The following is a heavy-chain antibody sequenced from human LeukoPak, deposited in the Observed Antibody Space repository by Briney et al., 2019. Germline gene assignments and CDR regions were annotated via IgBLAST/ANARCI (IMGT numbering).Heavy chain of an antibody. CDR1: GGSFSGYY. V-gene: IGHV4-34*01. Sequence: SETLSLTCAVYGGSFSGYYWSWIRQPPGKGLEWIGEINHSGSTNYNPSLKSRDTISVDTSKNQFSLKLSSATAADTAVFYCARGRFGNPLQLQPRRPFDMWGQGTVVTISS. D-gene: IGHD1-1*01. CDR2: INHSGST. J-gene: IGHJ3*02. CDR3: ARGRFGNPLQLQPRRPFDM.